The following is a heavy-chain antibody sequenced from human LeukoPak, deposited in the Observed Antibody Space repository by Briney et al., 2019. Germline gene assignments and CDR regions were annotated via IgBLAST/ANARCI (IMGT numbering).Heavy chain of an antibody. V-gene: IGHV4-39*07. J-gene: IGHJ3*02. Sequence: PSETLSLTCTVSGGSISTSNYYWGWIRQPPGKGLEWIGNIFYSGSTYYSPSLRSRVTISLDTSRNQFSLKLNSVTAADTAVYYCARGSEQQDAFDIWGQGTMVTVSS. D-gene: IGHD6-13*01. CDR1: GGSISTSNYY. CDR2: IFYSGST. CDR3: ARGSEQQDAFDI.